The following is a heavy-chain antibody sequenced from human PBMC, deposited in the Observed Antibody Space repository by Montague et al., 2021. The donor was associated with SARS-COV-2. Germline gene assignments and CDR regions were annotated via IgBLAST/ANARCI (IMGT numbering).Heavy chain of an antibody. CDR3: VAEWLAIYYFDF. V-gene: IGHV4-39*01. J-gene: IGHJ4*02. Sequence: SETLSLTCTVAGGSISSSNYYWGWIRQPPGKGLEWIGSLFYSGSSFYXPSLKSRVTISVDTSKNQFSLRLSSATAADTAVYYCVAEWLAIYYFDFWGQGTLVTVSS. CDR2: LFYSGSS. D-gene: IGHD6-19*01. CDR1: GGSISSSNYY.